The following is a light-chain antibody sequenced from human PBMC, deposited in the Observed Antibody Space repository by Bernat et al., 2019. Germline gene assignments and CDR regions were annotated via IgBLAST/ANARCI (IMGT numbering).Light chain of an antibody. CDR2: AAS. CDR3: QQLNSYPLT. J-gene: IGKJ4*01. V-gene: IGKV1-9*01. Sequence: DIQLTQSPSFLSASVGDRVTITCRASQGISNYLAWYQQKPGKAPKLLIFAASTLQSGVPPRFSGSGSGTEFTLTISSLQPEDFATYSCQQLNSYPLTFGGGTQVEIK. CDR1: QGISNY.